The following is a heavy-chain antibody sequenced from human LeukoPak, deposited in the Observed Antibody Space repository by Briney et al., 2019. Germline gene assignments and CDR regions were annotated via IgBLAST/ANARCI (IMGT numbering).Heavy chain of an antibody. V-gene: IGHV5-51*01. CDR1: GYTFSSYW. Sequence: GESLRISCKGSGYTFSSYWIGWVRQMPGKGLEWMGIIYPGDSDTRYSPSLQGQVTISVDTSIGTACLQWSSLKASDTAIYYCARQNDFRLDYWGQGTLVTVSS. J-gene: IGHJ4*02. CDR3: ARQNDFRLDY. D-gene: IGHD3-3*01. CDR2: IYPGDSDT.